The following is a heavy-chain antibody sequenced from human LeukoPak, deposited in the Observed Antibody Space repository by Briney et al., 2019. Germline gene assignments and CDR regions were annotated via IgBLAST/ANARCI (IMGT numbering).Heavy chain of an antibody. Sequence: PSETLSLTCAVYGGSISGYYWSWIRQPPGKGLEWIGEINHSGSTNYNPSLKSRVTISVDTSKNQFSLKLSSVTAADTAVYYCARDHYYDSSGCYFDYWGQGTLVTVSS. CDR1: GGSISGYY. D-gene: IGHD3-22*01. CDR3: ARDHYYDSSGCYFDY. CDR2: INHSGST. V-gene: IGHV4-34*01. J-gene: IGHJ4*02.